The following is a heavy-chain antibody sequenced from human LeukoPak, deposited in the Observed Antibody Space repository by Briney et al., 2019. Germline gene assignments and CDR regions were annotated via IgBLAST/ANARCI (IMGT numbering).Heavy chain of an antibody. CDR3: ATEGDYSLDY. CDR1: GYSLSELL. V-gene: IGHV1-24*01. CDR2: IDHENGEE. Sequence: ASVKVSCKVSGYSLSELLIHWGRQPLGKGLEWMAGIDHENGEEVSAQNFQGRVTVAKDTSTDTAYMELSGLKSDDSAIYYCATEGDYSLDYWGQGTLVIVSS. D-gene: IGHD2-15*01. J-gene: IGHJ4*02.